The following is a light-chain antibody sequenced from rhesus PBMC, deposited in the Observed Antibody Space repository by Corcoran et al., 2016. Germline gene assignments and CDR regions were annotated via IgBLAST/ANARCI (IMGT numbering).Light chain of an antibody. CDR3: CSYTTRNSFV. CDR1: SSDVGGYQY. V-gene: IGLV2S7*01. J-gene: IGLJ6*01. CDR2: EVT. Sequence: QSAPTQPPSVSGSPGQSVTISCTGTSSDVGGYQYVSWYQHHPGKAPKLVIYEVTKRPSGVSDRFSGSKSGNTASLTISGLQTEDESDYYCCSYTTRNSFVFGSGTRLTV.